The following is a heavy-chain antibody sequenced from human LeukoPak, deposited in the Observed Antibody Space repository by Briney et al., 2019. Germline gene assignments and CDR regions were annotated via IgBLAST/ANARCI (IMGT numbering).Heavy chain of an antibody. CDR1: GFAVGSNY. J-gene: IGHJ4*02. V-gene: IGHV3-53*01. CDR3: ARRPGN. CDR2: IYSGGAI. Sequence: GGSLRLSCVASGFAVGSNYMSWVRQAPGKGLEWVSLIYSGGAIRYADSVKGRFTISIDSSKNTLFLQMNDLTVEDTARYYCARRPGNWGQGILVTVSS.